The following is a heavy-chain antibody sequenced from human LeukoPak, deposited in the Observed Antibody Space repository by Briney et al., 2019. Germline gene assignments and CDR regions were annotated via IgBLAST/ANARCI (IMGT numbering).Heavy chain of an antibody. J-gene: IGHJ3*02. Sequence: GGSLRLSCAASGFTFSSYSMNWVRQAPGKGLEWVSSISSSSSYIYFADSVKGRLTISRDNAKNSLYLQMNSLRAEDTAVYYCARTTAVIVGATNTYAFDIWGQGTMVTVSS. D-gene: IGHD1-26*01. CDR1: GFTFSSYS. CDR3: ARTTAVIVGATNTYAFDI. V-gene: IGHV3-21*01. CDR2: ISSSSSYI.